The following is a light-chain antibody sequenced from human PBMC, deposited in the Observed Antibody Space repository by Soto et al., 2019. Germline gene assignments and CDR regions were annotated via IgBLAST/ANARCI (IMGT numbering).Light chain of an antibody. CDR3: QQYGSAPLNT. V-gene: IGKV3-20*01. J-gene: IGKJ5*01. Sequence: EIVLTHSPCTLSFSPRQRATLSCSAIQRLSASDIAWYQQKPGQAPKFLIYGVSSRATGIPDRFSGSGSGTDFTLTISRLEPEDFAVYQCQQYGSAPLNTFGQGTRLEIK. CDR1: QRLSASD. CDR2: GVS.